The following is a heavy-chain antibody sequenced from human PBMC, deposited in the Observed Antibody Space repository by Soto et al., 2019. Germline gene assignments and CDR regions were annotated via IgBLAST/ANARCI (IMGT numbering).Heavy chain of an antibody. CDR1: GYTFTTSS. CDR3: ARDASSSGSNSFDP. CDR2: IRADNGNT. D-gene: IGHD3-22*01. V-gene: IGHV1-18*01. Sequence: ASVKVSCKASGYTFTTSSITWVRQAPGQGLEWMGWIRADNGNTNYAQKLQDRVTMTTDTSTSTAYMELSSLRSEDTAVYYCARDASSSGSNSFDPWGQGTLVTVSS. J-gene: IGHJ5*02.